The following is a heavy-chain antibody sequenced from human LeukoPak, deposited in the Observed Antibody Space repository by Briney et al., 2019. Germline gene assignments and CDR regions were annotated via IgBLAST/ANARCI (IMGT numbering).Heavy chain of an antibody. CDR2: ITSGGST. CDR3: ANPPRVLDY. V-gene: IGHV3-23*01. CDR1: GFTFSSYA. D-gene: IGHD1-1*01. J-gene: IGHJ4*02. Sequence: GGSLRLSRAASGFTFSSYAMTWVRQAPGKGLEWVSVITSGGSTYYADSVKGRFTISRDNSKNTLFLQMNSLRAEDTAVYYCANPPRVLDYWGQGTLVTVSS.